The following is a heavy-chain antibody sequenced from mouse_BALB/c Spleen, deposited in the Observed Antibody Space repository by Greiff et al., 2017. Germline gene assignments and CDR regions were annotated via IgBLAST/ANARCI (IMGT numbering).Heavy chain of an antibody. CDR1: GYTFTSYV. V-gene: IGHV1-14*01. CDR3: ARGGNYCGRGMDY. Sequence: VQLQQSGPELVKPGASVKMSCKASGYTFTSYVMHWVKQKPGQGLEWIGYINPYNDGTKYNEKFKGQATLTSDKSSSTAYMELSSLTSEDSAVYYCARGGNYCGRGMDYWGQGTSVTVSS. CDR2: INPYNDGT. J-gene: IGHJ4*01. D-gene: IGHD1-1*01.